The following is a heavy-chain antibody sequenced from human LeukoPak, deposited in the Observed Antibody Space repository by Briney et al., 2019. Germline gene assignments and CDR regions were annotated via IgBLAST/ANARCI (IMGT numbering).Heavy chain of an antibody. J-gene: IGHJ4*02. V-gene: IGHV3-30*03. CDR2: ILSDGSLE. CDR3: ARGAILGGYNLIDD. Sequence: GRSLRLSCAASGFNFGTYAMHWVRQAPGKGLEWVAVILSDGSLENSANSVRGRFIISRDNSKKTLFLQMNRLRIEDTAAYYCARGAILGGYNLIDDWGQGTLVTVSS. CDR1: GFNFGTYA. D-gene: IGHD1-26*01.